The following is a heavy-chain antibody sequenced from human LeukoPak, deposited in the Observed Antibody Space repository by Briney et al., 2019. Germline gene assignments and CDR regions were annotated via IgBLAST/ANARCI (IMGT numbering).Heavy chain of an antibody. D-gene: IGHD3-9*01. CDR1: GFTFSNTW. Sequence: GGSLRLSCAASGFTFSNTWMSWVRQAPGKGLEWVSSISSSSSYIYYADSVKGRFTISRDNAKNSLYLQMNSLRAEDTAVYYCARVATTGKDDYWGQGTLVTVSS. CDR2: ISSSSSYI. V-gene: IGHV3-21*01. CDR3: ARVATTGKDDY. J-gene: IGHJ4*02.